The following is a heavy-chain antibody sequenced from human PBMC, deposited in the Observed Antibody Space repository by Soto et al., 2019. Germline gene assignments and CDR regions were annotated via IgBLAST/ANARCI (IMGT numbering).Heavy chain of an antibody. Sequence: ASVKVSCKASGGTFSSYAISWVRQAPGQGLEWMGGIIPIFGTANYAQKFQGRVTITADKSTSTAYMELSSLRSEDTAVYYCARGTAPTIVGATQFDYWGQGTLVTVSS. CDR1: GGTFSSYA. CDR2: IIPIFGTA. D-gene: IGHD1-26*01. J-gene: IGHJ4*02. V-gene: IGHV1-69*06. CDR3: ARGTAPTIVGATQFDY.